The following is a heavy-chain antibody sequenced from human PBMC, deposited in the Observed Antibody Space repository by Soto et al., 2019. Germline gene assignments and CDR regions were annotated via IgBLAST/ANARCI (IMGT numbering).Heavy chain of an antibody. V-gene: IGHV1-18*04. D-gene: IGHD2-2*01. Sequence: ASVKVSGKASGYTSSDFGISWVRQAPGQGLEWMGWVSGNNGASNPAPKVQGRITMTLDTSTGVSYMALRSLRSDDTAIYYCVRDQKYFRVNGNWFDSWGQGTLVTVSS. CDR2: VSGNNGAS. CDR3: VRDQKYFRVNGNWFDS. J-gene: IGHJ5*01. CDR1: GYTSSDFG.